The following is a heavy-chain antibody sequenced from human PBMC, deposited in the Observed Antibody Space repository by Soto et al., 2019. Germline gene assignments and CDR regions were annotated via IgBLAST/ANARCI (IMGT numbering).Heavy chain of an antibody. Sequence: QVQLQQWGAGLLKPSETLSLTCAVYGGSFSGYYWSWIRQSPGKGLEWIGEINHSGSTNYNPSLKSRVTISVDTSKNQFSLKLSSVTAADTAVYYCARGRSTVAKYYYYYGMDVWGQGTTVTVSS. D-gene: IGHD4-4*01. CDR3: ARGRSTVAKYYYYYGMDV. J-gene: IGHJ6*02. V-gene: IGHV4-34*01. CDR1: GGSFSGYY. CDR2: INHSGST.